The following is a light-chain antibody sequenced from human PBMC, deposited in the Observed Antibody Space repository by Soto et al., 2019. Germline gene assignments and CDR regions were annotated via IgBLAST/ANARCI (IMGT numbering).Light chain of an antibody. CDR3: LRDTPRTPWA. CDR1: QGISSD. CDR2: DAS. J-gene: IGKJ1*01. Sequence: DVKLSPAPSCVAASVGDRGTITCQASQGISSDLAWWQQKPGKAPNLLIYDASTLQSWVPSRFSGSGSGTEFSPIISSLYSEDFALSSGLRDTPRTPWAFGQGTKVDIK. V-gene: IGKV1-9*01.